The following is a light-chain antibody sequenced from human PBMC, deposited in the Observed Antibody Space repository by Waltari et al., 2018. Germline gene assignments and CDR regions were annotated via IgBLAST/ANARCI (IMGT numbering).Light chain of an antibody. J-gene: IGKJ2*01. CDR3: QQRSKWPRT. CDR1: QSVNIY. CDR2: AAS. V-gene: IGKV3-11*01. Sequence: IVLTQSPATLSLSPGERSTLSCRASQSVNIYLAWYQQKPGQSPRLLIYAASNRATGIPARFSGSGSGTDFTLTISSLEPEDFAGYYCQQRSKWPRTFGQGTKLEIK.